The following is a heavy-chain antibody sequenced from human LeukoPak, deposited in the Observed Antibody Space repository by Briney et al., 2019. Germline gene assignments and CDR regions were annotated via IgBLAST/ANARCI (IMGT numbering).Heavy chain of an antibody. J-gene: IGHJ6*02. CDR2: ISYDGSNK. Sequence: PGGSLRLSRAASGFTFSNYGMHWVRQVPGKGLEWVAVISYDGSNKYYADSVKGRCTISRDNSKNTLYLQMNSLRAEDTAVYYCAKGRTTFYFYYGMDVWGQGTTVTVYS. V-gene: IGHV3-30*18. CDR1: GFTFSNYG. CDR3: AKGRTTFYFYYGMDV. D-gene: IGHD2/OR15-2a*01.